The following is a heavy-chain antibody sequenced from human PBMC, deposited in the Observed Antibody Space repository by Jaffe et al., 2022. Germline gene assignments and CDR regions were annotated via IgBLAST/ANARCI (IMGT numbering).Heavy chain of an antibody. CDR3: ARDGRTPYCSGGSCYLDAFDI. J-gene: IGHJ3*02. CDR1: GFTFSSYS. CDR2: ISSSSSYI. D-gene: IGHD2-15*01. V-gene: IGHV3-21*01. Sequence: EVQLVESGGGLVKPGGSLRLSCAASGFTFSSYSMNWVRQAPGKGLEWVSSISSSSSYIYYADSVKGRFTISRDNAKNSLYLQMNSLRAEDTAVYYCARDGRTPYCSGGSCYLDAFDIWGQGTMVTVSS.